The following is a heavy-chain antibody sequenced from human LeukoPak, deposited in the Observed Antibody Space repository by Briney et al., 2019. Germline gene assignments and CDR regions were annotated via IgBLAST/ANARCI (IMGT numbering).Heavy chain of an antibody. CDR3: ARETAAGYFDS. V-gene: IGHV4-59*01. CDR1: GGSINSYY. J-gene: IGHJ4*02. Sequence: SETLSLTCTVPGGSINSYYWSWIRQPPGKGLEWIGNIYYIGTTNYNPSLKSRVTISVDLSKNQFSLKLRSVTAADTAVYYCARETAAGYFDSWGQGTLVTVSS. D-gene: IGHD2-15*01. CDR2: IYYIGTT.